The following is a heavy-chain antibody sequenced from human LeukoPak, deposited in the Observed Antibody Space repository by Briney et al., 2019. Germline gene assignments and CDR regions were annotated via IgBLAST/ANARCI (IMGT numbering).Heavy chain of an antibody. CDR2: IYYSGST. V-gene: IGHV4-39*07. J-gene: IGHJ4*02. CDR1: GGSISSSSYY. CDR3: ARDEIIAAATFDY. Sequence: SETLSLTCTVSGGSISSSSYYWGWIRQPPGKGLEWIRSIYYSGSTYYNPSLKSRVTISVDTSKNQFSLKLSSVTAADTAVYYCARDEIIAAATFDYWGQGTLVTVSS. D-gene: IGHD6-13*01.